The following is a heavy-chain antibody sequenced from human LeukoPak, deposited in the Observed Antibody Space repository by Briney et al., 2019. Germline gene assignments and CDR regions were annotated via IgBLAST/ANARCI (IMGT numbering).Heavy chain of an antibody. D-gene: IGHD3-9*01. CDR1: GGSISSYY. V-gene: IGHV4-59*08. Sequence: PSETLSLTCTVSGGSISSYYWSWIRQPPGKGLEWIGYIYYSGSTNYNPSLKSRVTTSVDTSKNQFSLKLSSVTAADTAVYYCARGLRYFDWLYPYYYYGMDVWGQGTTVTVSS. J-gene: IGHJ6*02. CDR2: IYYSGST. CDR3: ARGLRYFDWLYPYYYYGMDV.